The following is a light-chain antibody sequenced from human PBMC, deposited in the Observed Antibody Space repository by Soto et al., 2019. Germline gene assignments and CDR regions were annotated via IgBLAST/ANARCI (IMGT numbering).Light chain of an antibody. CDR1: SSNIGSNT. J-gene: IGLJ2*01. Sequence: QSVLTQPPSASGTPGQRVTISCSGSSSNIGSNTVNWYQPLPGTAPKLLIYSNNQRPSGVPDRCSGSKSGTSASLAISGLQAEDEADYYCAAWDDSLNGLVFGGGTQLTVL. CDR3: AAWDDSLNGLV. V-gene: IGLV1-44*01. CDR2: SNN.